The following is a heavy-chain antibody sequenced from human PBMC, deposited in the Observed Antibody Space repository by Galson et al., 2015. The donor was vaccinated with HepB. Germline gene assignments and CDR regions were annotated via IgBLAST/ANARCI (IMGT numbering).Heavy chain of an antibody. CDR1: GGSFSGYY. CDR2: INHSGST. Sequence: LSLTCAVYGGSFSGYYWSWIRQPPGKGLEWIGEINHSGSTNYNPSLKSRVTISVDTSKNQFSLKLSSVTAADTAVYYCARGRRRNCSGGSCYSNKLDYWGQGTLVTVSS. D-gene: IGHD2-15*01. CDR3: ARGRRRNCSGGSCYSNKLDY. V-gene: IGHV4-34*01. J-gene: IGHJ4*02.